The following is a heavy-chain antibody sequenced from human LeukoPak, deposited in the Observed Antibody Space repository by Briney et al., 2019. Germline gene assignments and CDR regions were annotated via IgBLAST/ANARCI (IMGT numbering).Heavy chain of an antibody. D-gene: IGHD2-8*01. CDR2: IIPIFGTA. CDR3: ARPLRYCTNGVCYDPFDY. CDR1: GGTFSSYA. Sequence: EASVKVSCTAFGGTFSSYAISWVRQAPGQGLEWMGGIIPIFGTANYAQKFQGRVTITADESTSTAYMELSSLRSEDTAVYYCARPLRYCTNGVCYDPFDYWGQGTLVTVSS. J-gene: IGHJ4*02. V-gene: IGHV1-69*01.